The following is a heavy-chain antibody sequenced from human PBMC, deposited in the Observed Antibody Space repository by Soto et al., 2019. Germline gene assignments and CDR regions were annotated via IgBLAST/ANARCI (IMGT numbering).Heavy chain of an antibody. J-gene: IGHJ4*02. CDR1: GFTFNSYG. Sequence: QVQLVESGGGVVQPGRSLRLSCAASGFTFNSYGMHWVRQAPGKGLEWVAVISYDGSNKYYADSVKGRFTISRDNSKNTLYLQINSLRAEDTAVYYCAKLVSPSDYGDFGDFWGQGTLLTVSS. CDR3: AKLVSPSDYGDFGDF. D-gene: IGHD4-17*01. CDR2: ISYDGSNK. V-gene: IGHV3-30*18.